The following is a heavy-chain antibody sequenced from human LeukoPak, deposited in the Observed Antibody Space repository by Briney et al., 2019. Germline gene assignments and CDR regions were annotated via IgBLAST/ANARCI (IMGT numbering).Heavy chain of an antibody. CDR2: IIPIFGTA. J-gene: IGHJ6*03. V-gene: IGHV1-69*13. CDR3: ARDQSTHAGYYYYYMDV. CDR1: GGTFSSYA. Sequence: ASVNVSCKASGGTFSSYAISWVRQAPGQGLEWMGGIIPIFGTANYAQKFQGRVTITADESTSTAYMELSSLRSEDTAVYYCARDQSTHAGYYYYYMDVWGKGTTVTVSS.